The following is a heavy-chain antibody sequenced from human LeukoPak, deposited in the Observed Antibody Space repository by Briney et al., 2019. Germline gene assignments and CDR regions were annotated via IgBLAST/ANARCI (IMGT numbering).Heavy chain of an antibody. V-gene: IGHV4-34*01. J-gene: IGHJ4*02. CDR1: GGSFRGYY. D-gene: IGHD3-22*01. CDR2: INHSGST. CDR3: ARGIINYDSSGYDY. Sequence: PSETLSLTCAVYGGSFRGYYWSWIRQPPGKGLEWIGEINHSGSTNYNPSLKSRVTISVDTSKNQFSLKLSSVTAADTAVYYCARGIINYDSSGYDYWGQGTLVTVSS.